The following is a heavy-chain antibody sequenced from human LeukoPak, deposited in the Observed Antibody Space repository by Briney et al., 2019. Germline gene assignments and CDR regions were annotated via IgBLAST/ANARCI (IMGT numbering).Heavy chain of an antibody. CDR1: GGSFSGDY. J-gene: IGHJ4*02. D-gene: IGHD5-18*01. Sequence: SETLSLTCAVYGGSFSGDYWSWSRQPPGKGLEWIGEINHSGSTNYNPSLKSRVTISVDTSKNQFSLKLSSVTAADTAVYYCARGDTAMVMFDYWGQGTLVTVSS. CDR2: INHSGST. V-gene: IGHV4-34*01. CDR3: ARGDTAMVMFDY.